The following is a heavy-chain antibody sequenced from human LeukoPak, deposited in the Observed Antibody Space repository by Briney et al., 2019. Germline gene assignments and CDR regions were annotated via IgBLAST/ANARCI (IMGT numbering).Heavy chain of an antibody. J-gene: IGHJ4*02. D-gene: IGHD3/OR15-3a*01. Sequence: SETLSLTCSVSGGSISSSSSHYWGWVRQPPGKGLAWLGSISYNGRTYYNPSLKSRVTISVDTSKNQFSLKLSSVTAADTAVYYCARQTGSGLFMLPGGQGTLVTVSS. V-gene: IGHV4-39*07. CDR2: ISYNGRT. CDR3: ARQTGSGLFMLP. CDR1: GGSISSSSSHY.